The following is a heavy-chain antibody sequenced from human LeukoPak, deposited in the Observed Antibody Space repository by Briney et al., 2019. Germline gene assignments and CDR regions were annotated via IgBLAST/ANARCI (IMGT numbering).Heavy chain of an antibody. D-gene: IGHD3-16*01. CDR2: ISSSGATI. CDR1: GSTFSS. J-gene: IGHJ3*02. CDR3: ARDLVSGAYTFDI. Sequence: GGSLRLSCAASGSTFSSFSTYDFNWVRQAPGKGLEWVSYISSSGATIYYADSVKGRFTVSRDNAKNSLYLQMNSLRAEGTAIYYCARDLVSGAYTFDIWGHGTMVTVSS. V-gene: IGHV3-48*03.